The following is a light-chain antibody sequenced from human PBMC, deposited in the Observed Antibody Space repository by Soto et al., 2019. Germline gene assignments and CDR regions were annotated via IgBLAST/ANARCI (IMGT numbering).Light chain of an antibody. CDR1: QDISNY. V-gene: IGKV1-33*01. CDR3: EQYDNLPPLT. CDR2: NAC. J-gene: IGKJ4*01. Sequence: DIQMTQSPSSLSASVGDRVTITCQASQDISNYLNWYQQKPGKAPKLLIYNACNLETGVPSRYSGSGSEIDFTITISSLQPEDIATYYCEQYDNLPPLTCGGGTKVEMK.